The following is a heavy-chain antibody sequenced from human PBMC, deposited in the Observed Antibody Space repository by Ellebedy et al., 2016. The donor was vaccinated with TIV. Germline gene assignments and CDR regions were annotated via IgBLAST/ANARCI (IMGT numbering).Heavy chain of an antibody. Sequence: PGGSLRLSCAASGFTFSSYAMHWVRQAPGKGLEWLAVIYYDGVKRFYAESMKCRFTISRDNSKSALYLQTDSLKVEDTAVYYCARGDQPGYYYDSDGYLPLVFWGQGTLVTVSS. CDR3: ARGDQPGYYYDSDGYLPLVF. D-gene: IGHD3-22*01. CDR2: IYYDGVKR. V-gene: IGHV3-33*01. CDR1: GFTFSSYA. J-gene: IGHJ4*02.